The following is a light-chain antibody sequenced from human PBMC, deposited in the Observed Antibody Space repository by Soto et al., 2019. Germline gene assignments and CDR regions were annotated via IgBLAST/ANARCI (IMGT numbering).Light chain of an antibody. CDR3: SSYTSISTYV. CDR2: DVS. Sequence: QSLLTQPASVSGSPGHSITISCTGTSSDVGGYDFVSWYQHHPGKAPRLMIYDVSHRPSGVSDRFSASKSGNTASLTISGLLAEDEADYYCSSYTSISTYVFGTGTKVTVL. V-gene: IGLV2-14*03. J-gene: IGLJ1*01. CDR1: SSDVGGYDF.